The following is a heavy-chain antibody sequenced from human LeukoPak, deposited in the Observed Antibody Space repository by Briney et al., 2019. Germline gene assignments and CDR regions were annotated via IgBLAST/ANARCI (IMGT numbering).Heavy chain of an antibody. CDR2: ISSNGGST. CDR3: ARDEGMDV. CDR1: GFTFSFYG. J-gene: IGHJ6*03. V-gene: IGHV3-64*01. Sequence: GTSLRLSCAASGFTFSFYGIHWVRQAPGKGLEYVSAISSNGGSTYYANSVKGRFTISRDNSKNTLYLQMGSLRAEDMAVYYCARDEGMDVWGKGTTVTVSS.